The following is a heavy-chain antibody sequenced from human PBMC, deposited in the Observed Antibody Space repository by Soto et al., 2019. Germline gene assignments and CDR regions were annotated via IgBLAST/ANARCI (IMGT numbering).Heavy chain of an antibody. Sequence: QVQLVQSGAEVKKPGSSVKVSCKASGGTFSSYAISWVRQAPGQGLEWMGGIIPIFGTANYAQKFQGRVTITADESTSTAYMELSSLRSEDTAVYYCARGPHLCGGDCPTPYYGMDVWGQGTTVTVSS. CDR3: ARGPHLCGGDCPTPYYGMDV. CDR2: IIPIFGTA. J-gene: IGHJ6*02. CDR1: GGTFSSYA. V-gene: IGHV1-69*01. D-gene: IGHD2-21*02.